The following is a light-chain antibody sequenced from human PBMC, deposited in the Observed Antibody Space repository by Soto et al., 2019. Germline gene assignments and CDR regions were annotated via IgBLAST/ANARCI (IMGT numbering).Light chain of an antibody. CDR1: NSDIGGYIY. CDR3: SSYSGTNNFGV. J-gene: IGLJ1*01. Sequence: QSVLTQPPSASGSPGQSVTISCTGTNSDIGGYIYVSWYRQYPGEAPKLLIYEVNKRSSGVPDRFSGSKSGNTASLTVSGLQADDEAHYYCSSYSGTNNFGVFGTGTKVTDL. CDR2: EVN. V-gene: IGLV2-8*01.